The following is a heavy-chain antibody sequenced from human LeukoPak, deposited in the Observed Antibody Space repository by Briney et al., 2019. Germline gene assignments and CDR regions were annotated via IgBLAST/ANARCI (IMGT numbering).Heavy chain of an antibody. V-gene: IGHV1-18*01. CDR2: ISAXNGYX. Sequence: ASVKVSCKASGYTFTNXGISWVRQAPGQGXXXXXXISAXNGYXXXXXXXXXXXXXXXXXXTSTAXMEXRSLRSDDTAVYYCARDSGYYDTSDSDYWGQGTLVTVSS. J-gene: IGHJ4*02. CDR3: ARDSGYYDTSDSDY. D-gene: IGHD3-22*01. CDR1: GYTFTNXG.